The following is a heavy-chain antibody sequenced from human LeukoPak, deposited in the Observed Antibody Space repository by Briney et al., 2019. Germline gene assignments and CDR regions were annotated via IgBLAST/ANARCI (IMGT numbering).Heavy chain of an antibody. D-gene: IGHD4-17*01. CDR1: GGSVSNYY. J-gene: IGHJ4*02. V-gene: IGHV4-59*08. CDR2: ISYSGST. CDR3: ARDDYGDYFDY. Sequence: SETLSLTCSVSGGSVSNYYWSWIRQPPGKGLEWIGYISYSGSTNYNPSLKSRVNISVDTSKNQFSLKLSSVTAADTAVYYCARDDYGDYFDYWGQGTLVTVSS.